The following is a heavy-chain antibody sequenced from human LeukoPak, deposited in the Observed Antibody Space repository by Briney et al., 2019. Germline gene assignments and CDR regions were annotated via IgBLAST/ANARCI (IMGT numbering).Heavy chain of an antibody. CDR1: GFTFSSYA. V-gene: IGHV3-23*01. CDR2: ISGSGGST. Sequence: GGSLRLSCAASGFTFSSYAMSWVRQAPGKGLEWVSAISGSGGSTYYADSVKGRFTISRDNSKNTLYLQMNSPRAEDTAVYYCAKSSISHYGGNAFDIWGQGTRVTVSS. D-gene: IGHD4-17*01. CDR3: AKSSISHYGGNAFDI. J-gene: IGHJ3*02.